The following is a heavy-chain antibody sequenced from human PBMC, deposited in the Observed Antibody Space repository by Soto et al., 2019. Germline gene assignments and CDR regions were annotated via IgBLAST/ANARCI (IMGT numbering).Heavy chain of an antibody. CDR3: AREGGIVGATAADY. CDR2: IYYSGST. J-gene: IGHJ4*02. V-gene: IGHV4-31*03. CDR1: GGSISSGGYY. Sequence: SETLSLTCTVSGGSISSGGYYWSWIRQHPGKGLEWIGYIYYSGSTYYNPSLKSRVTISVDTSRNQFSLKLSSVTAADTAVYYCAREGGIVGATAADYWGQGTLVTVSS. D-gene: IGHD1-26*01.